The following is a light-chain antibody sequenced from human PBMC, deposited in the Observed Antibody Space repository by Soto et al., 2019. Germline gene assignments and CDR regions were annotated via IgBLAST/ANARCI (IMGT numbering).Light chain of an antibody. CDR1: SSDVGDYDY. V-gene: IGLV2-14*01. Sequence: QSALTQPASVSGSPGQSIIISCTGTSSDVGDYDYVSWYRQHPGKAPQLVIYEVSNRPSGVSNRFSGSKSGNTASLTISGLQAEDETNYYCSSYKSNSKVVFGGGTKVTVL. J-gene: IGLJ2*01. CDR3: SSYKSNSKVV. CDR2: EVS.